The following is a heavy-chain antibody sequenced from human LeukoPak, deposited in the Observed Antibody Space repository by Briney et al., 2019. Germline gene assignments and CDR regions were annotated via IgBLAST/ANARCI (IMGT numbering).Heavy chain of an antibody. Sequence: ASVKVSCKASGYTFTSYDISWVRQATGRGLEWMGWVNPNSGDTAYVQKFQGRVTMTRNTSINTAYMELSSLRSEDTAVYYCARGYDSSGYYLSYWGQGTLVTVSS. J-gene: IGHJ4*02. CDR2: VNPNSGDT. V-gene: IGHV1-8*01. CDR1: GYTFTSYD. CDR3: ARGYDSSGYYLSY. D-gene: IGHD3-22*01.